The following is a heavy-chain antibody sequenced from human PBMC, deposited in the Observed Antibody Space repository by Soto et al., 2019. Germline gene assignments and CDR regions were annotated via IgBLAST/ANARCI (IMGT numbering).Heavy chain of an antibody. J-gene: IGHJ4*02. CDR2: IYHSGST. Sequence: SETLSLTCAVSGGSISSSNWWSWVRQPPGKGLEWIGEIYHSGSTNYNPSLKSRVTISVDKSKNQFSLKLSSVTAADTAVYYCARSPSDYYDSSGYYGFDYWGQGTLVTVSS. CDR3: ARSPSDYYDSSGYYGFDY. V-gene: IGHV4-4*02. CDR1: GGSISSSNW. D-gene: IGHD3-22*01.